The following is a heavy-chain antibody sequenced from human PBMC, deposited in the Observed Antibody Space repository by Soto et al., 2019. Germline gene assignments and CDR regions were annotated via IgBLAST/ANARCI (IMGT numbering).Heavy chain of an antibody. J-gene: IGHJ4*02. Sequence: QVQLVQSGAEVKKPGASVKVSCKASGYTFTSYGISWMRQAPGQGLEWMGWISAYNGNTNYEQKLQGRVTMTTNTYTSTSYMEQRSLRSDDTVVYYCARYEQQLSYWGQGTLVTVSS. CDR3: ARYEQQLSY. V-gene: IGHV1-18*01. CDR1: GYTFTSYG. D-gene: IGHD6-13*01. CDR2: ISAYNGNT.